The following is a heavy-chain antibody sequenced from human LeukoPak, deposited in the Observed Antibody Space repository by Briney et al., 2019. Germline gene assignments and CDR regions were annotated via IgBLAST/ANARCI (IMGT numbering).Heavy chain of an antibody. CDR1: GFTFSSCE. CDR2: ISGSGGST. J-gene: IGHJ4*02. V-gene: IGHV3-23*01. Sequence: QAGGSLRLSCAASGFTFSSCEMNWVRQAPGKGLEWVSAISGSGGSTYYADSVKGRFTISRDNSKNTLYLQMNSLRAEDTAVYYCAKFDDYGGPPRGSTDYWGQGTLVTVSS. D-gene: IGHD4-23*01. CDR3: AKFDDYGGPPRGSTDY.